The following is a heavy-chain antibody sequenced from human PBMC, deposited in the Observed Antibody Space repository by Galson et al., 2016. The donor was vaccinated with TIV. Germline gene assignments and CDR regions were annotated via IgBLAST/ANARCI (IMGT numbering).Heavy chain of an antibody. Sequence: SLRLSCAVSGFIVATKHISWVRQAPGKGLEWVSVIYHDYRTYYADSVKGRFTISKDNSKNTLFLQIDSLRVEDTAVYFCARDFRVGRYCDYWGQGTLVTVS. D-gene: IGHD1-26*01. V-gene: IGHV3-53*01. J-gene: IGHJ4*02. CDR1: GFIVATKH. CDR2: IYHDYRT. CDR3: ARDFRVGRYCDY.